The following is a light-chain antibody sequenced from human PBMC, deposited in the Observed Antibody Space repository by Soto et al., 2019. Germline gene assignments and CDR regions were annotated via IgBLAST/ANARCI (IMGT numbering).Light chain of an antibody. CDR3: QQRSNWLSIT. Sequence: EIGLTQSPATLSLSPGERATLSCRASQSVSSYLAWYQQKPGQAPRLLIYDASNRATGIPARFSGSGSGTDFTLTISSLEPEDFADYYCQQRSNWLSITFGQGTRLEIK. CDR2: DAS. CDR1: QSVSSY. J-gene: IGKJ5*01. V-gene: IGKV3-11*01.